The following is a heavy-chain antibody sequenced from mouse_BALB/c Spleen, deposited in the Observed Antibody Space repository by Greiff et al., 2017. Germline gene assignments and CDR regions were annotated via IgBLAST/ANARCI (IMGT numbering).Heavy chain of an antibody. CDR3: ARGRYDGYYYAMDY. D-gene: IGHD2-14*01. CDR2: ISSGSSTI. V-gene: IGHV5-17*02. Sequence: EVQLVESGGGLVQPGGSRKLSCAASGFTFSSFGMHWVRQAPEKGLEWVAYISSGSSTIYYADTVKGRFTISRDNPKNTLFLQMTSLRSEDTAMYYCARGRYDGYYYAMDYWGQGTSVTVSS. CDR1: GFTFSSFG. J-gene: IGHJ4*01.